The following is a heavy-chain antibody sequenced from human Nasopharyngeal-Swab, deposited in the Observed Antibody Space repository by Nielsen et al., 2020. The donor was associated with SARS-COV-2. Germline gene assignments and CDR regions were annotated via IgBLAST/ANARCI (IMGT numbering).Heavy chain of an antibody. Sequence: GSLKISCAVSGLTVSSTYMSWVRQAPGKGLEWVSVTEIGGTTHYADSVKGRFSIFRDSSTNTLYLQMNNVRAEDTAVYYCARDLGGGYCTTTNCPGSWGQGTLVTVSS. V-gene: IGHV3-53*01. CDR1: GLTVSSTY. D-gene: IGHD2-2*01. CDR2: TEIGGTT. CDR3: ARDLGGGYCTTTNCPGS. J-gene: IGHJ1*01.